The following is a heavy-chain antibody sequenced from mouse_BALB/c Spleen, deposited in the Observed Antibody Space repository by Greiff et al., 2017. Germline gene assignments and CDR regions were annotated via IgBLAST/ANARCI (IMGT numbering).Heavy chain of an antibody. J-gene: IGHJ2*01. D-gene: IGHD1-1*01. Sequence: EVQRVESGAELVKPGASVKLSCTASGFNIKDTYMHWVKQRPEQGLEWIGRIDPANGNTKYDPKFQGKATITADTSSNTAYLQLSSLTSEDTAVYYCARGGGSSYWGQGTTLTVSS. CDR3: ARGGGSSY. CDR2: IDPANGNT. CDR1: GFNIKDTY. V-gene: IGHV14-3*02.